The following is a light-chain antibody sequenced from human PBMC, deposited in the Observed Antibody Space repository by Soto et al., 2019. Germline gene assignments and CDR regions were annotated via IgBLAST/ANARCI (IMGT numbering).Light chain of an antibody. CDR2: DAS. Sequence: EIVLTQSPVTLSLSPGERATLSWRASQSVSSYLAWYQQKPGQAPRLLIYDASKRATGIPARFSGSGSGTDFTLTISSLEPEDFAVYYCQQRSKWPSTFGGGTKVEIK. V-gene: IGKV3-11*01. J-gene: IGKJ4*01. CDR3: QQRSKWPST. CDR1: QSVSSY.